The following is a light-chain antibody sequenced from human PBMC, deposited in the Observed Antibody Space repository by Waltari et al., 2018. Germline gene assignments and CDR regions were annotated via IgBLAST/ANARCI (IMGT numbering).Light chain of an antibody. J-gene: IGKJ5*01. CDR1: QSVFSNSRNKNF. CDR2: WAS. V-gene: IGKV4-1*01. CDR3: QQYHTGPIT. Sequence: DIVMTQSPDSLAVSLGERATINCKSSQSVFSNSRNKNFLAWFQQRPGQPPKMLIYWASTRQAGVPDLFRGGGSGTDFTLTISSLQAEDVAVYYCQQYHTGPITFGQGTRLEIK.